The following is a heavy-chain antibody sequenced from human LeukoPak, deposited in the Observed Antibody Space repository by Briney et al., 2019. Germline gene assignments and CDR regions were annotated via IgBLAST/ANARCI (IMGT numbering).Heavy chain of an antibody. CDR2: IRGKADNYAT. CDR3: TQNDY. V-gene: IGHV3-73*01. J-gene: IGHJ4*02. CDR1: GFTFSGSP. Sequence: HPGGSLRLSCAASGFTFSGSPILWVRQASGKELEWVGRIRGKADNYATAYAASVQGRCTISRDDSQNTAYLQLNSLKTEDTAVYYRTQNDYWGQGALVTVSS.